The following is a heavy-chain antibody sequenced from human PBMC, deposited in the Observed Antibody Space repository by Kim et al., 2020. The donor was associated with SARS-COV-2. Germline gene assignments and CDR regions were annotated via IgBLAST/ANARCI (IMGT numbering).Heavy chain of an antibody. Sequence: TMFYADYLKGRFVTSRDNAKNSVYLQMNTLTVEDTAVYYCARVASGYSFDYWGQGILVTVSS. CDR3: ARVASGYSFDY. V-gene: IGHV3-11*04. J-gene: IGHJ4*02. CDR2: TM. D-gene: IGHD3-22*01.